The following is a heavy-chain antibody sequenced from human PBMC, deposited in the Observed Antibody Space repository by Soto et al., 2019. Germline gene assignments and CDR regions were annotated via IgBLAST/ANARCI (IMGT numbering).Heavy chain of an antibody. Sequence: EVQLVESGGGLVKPGGSLRLSCAAPGFTFSNAWMNWVRQAPGKGLEWVGRIKSKTDGGTTDYAAPVKGRFTISRDDSKNTLYLQMNSLKTEDTAVYYCTTLSLYSSSWYWGFDYWGQGTLVTVSS. CDR3: TTLSLYSSSWYWGFDY. D-gene: IGHD6-13*01. J-gene: IGHJ4*02. CDR2: IKSKTDGGTT. V-gene: IGHV3-15*07. CDR1: GFTFSNAW.